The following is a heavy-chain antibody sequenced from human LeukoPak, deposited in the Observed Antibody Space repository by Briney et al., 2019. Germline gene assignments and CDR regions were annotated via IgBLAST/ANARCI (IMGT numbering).Heavy chain of an antibody. CDR1: GFTFSRYA. D-gene: IGHD3-3*01. J-gene: IGHJ3*02. CDR3: AKDPLITIFGVVRDDAFDI. V-gene: IGHV3-23*01. Sequence: SGGSLRLSCAASGFTFSRYAMSWVRQAPGKGLEWVSAISDSGGSTYYADSVKGRFTISRDNSKNTLYLQMNSLRAEDTAVYYCAKDPLITIFGVVRDDAFDIWGQGTMVTVSS. CDR2: ISDSGGST.